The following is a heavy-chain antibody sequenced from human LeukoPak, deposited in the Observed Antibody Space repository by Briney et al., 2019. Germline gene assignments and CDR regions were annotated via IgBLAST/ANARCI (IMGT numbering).Heavy chain of an antibody. Sequence: GGSLRLSCAASGFTFSNYAMHWVRQVPGKGLEYVSAISSNGGSTYYANSVKGGFTISRDNSKNTLYLQMGSLRAEDMAVYYCARAWIYSRYVYFVYWGQGTLVTVSS. D-gene: IGHD5-12*01. CDR3: ARAWIYSRYVYFVY. J-gene: IGHJ4*02. CDR1: GFTFSNYA. CDR2: ISSNGGST. V-gene: IGHV3-64*01.